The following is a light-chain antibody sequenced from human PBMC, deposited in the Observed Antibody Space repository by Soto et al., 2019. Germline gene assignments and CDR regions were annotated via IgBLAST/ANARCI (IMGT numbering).Light chain of an antibody. CDR2: GAS. CDR3: QQYGSSWT. J-gene: IGKJ1*01. V-gene: IGKV3-20*01. Sequence: EIVLTQSPRTLSLSPGERATLSCRASQSLRSTSLAWYQQKPGQAPRLLIYGASSRATGIPDRFSGSGSGTDFTLTISRLEPEDFAVYYCQQYGSSWTFGQGTKVDIK. CDR1: QSLRSTS.